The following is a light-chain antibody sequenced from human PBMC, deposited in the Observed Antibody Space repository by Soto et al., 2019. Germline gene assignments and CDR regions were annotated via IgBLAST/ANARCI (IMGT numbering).Light chain of an antibody. CDR1: SSDVGGYNY. Sequence: QSVLTQPASVSGSPGQSITISCTGTSSDVGGYNYVSWYQDHPGKAPKLMIFDVSNRPSGVSNRFSGSKSGNTASLTISGLQPEDEADYYCSSYTTSNTRQTVFGTGTKATVL. CDR2: DVS. J-gene: IGLJ1*01. V-gene: IGLV2-14*03. CDR3: SSYTTSNTRQTV.